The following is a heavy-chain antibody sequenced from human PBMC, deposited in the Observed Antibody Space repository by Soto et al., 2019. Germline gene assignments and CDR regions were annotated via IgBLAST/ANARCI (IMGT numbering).Heavy chain of an antibody. Sequence: SETLSLTCTVSGGSMSSHYWRWIRQPPGKGLEWIGHMYYSGNTKYNSALERRVTISKDKSRNQFSLKLNSVIAADTAVYYCARGRHWVIDHCSAHPNIWFDPWGQGTLVTVSS. CDR2: MYYSGNT. CDR3: ARGRHWVIDHCSAHPNIWFDP. V-gene: IGHV4-59*11. CDR1: GGSMSSHY. J-gene: IGHJ5*02. D-gene: IGHD3-22*01.